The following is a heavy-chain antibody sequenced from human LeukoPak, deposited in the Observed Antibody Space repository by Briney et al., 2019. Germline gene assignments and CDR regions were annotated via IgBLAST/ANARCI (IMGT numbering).Heavy chain of an antibody. CDR2: ISGSGDTS. D-gene: IGHD2-21*01. CDR3: AKGDGQTTCDCNFDY. V-gene: IGHV3-23*01. Sequence: GGSLRLSCVASGFTLSSYAMNWVRQAPGKGLEWVSGISGSGDTSYTADSVKGRFIISRDNSKNTAFLQMNSLRAEDTAIYYCAKGDGQTTCDCNFDYWGQGIRVTVSS. CDR1: GFTLSSYA. J-gene: IGHJ4*02.